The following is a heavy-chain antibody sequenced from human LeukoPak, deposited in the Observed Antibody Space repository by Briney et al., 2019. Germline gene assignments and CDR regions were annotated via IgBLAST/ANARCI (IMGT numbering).Heavy chain of an antibody. V-gene: IGHV1-46*01. CDR1: GYSFTSHY. D-gene: IGHD5-18*01. J-gene: IGHJ4*02. CDR2: INPSGSST. Sequence: ASVKVSCKASGYSFTSHYMHWVRQAPGQGLEWMGLINPSGSSTLYAQKFQGRVTMTRDMSTTTDYMELSSLRSEDTAVYYCARLLPGLNTAMAVFDYWGQGTLVTVSS. CDR3: ARLLPGLNTAMAVFDY.